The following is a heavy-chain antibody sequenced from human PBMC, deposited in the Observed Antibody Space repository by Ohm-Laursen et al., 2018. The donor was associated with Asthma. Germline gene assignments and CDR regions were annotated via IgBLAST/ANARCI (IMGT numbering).Heavy chain of an antibody. D-gene: IGHD4-23*01. Sequence: SETLSLTWTVSGGSISTYSWSWLRQPPGKGLERIGNIYYSGSTNYNPSLKSRVTISVDTSKNQFSLRVSSVTSADTAVYYCAREPTTVAPWFFDLWGRGTLVTVSS. CDR2: IYYSGST. CDR3: AREPTTVAPWFFDL. J-gene: IGHJ2*01. CDR1: GGSISTYS. V-gene: IGHV4-59*01.